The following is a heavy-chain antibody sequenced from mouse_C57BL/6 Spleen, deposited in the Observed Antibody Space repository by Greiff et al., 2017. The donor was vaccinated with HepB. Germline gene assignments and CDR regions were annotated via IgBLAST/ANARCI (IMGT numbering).Heavy chain of an antibody. V-gene: IGHV1-64*01. CDR3: ARSNYSNYDWFAY. CDR1: GYTFTSYW. CDR2: IHPNSGST. J-gene: IGHJ3*01. D-gene: IGHD2-5*01. Sequence: QVQLQQPGAELVKPGASVKLSCKASGYTFTSYWMHWVKQRPGQGLEWIGMIHPNSGSTNYNEKFKSKATLTVDKSSSTAYMQLSSLTSEDSAVYYCARSNYSNYDWFAYWGQRTLVTVSA.